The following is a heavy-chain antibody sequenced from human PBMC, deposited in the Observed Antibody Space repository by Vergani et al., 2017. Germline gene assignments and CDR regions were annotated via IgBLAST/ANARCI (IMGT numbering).Heavy chain of an antibody. V-gene: IGHV1-2*04. D-gene: IGHD1-26*01. CDR2: INPNSGGT. Sequence: QVQLVQSGAEVKKPGASVKVSCKASGYTFTGYYMHWVRQAPGQGLEWMGWINPNSGGTNYAQEFQGWVTMTRDTSISTAYMELSRLRSDDTAVYYCARIDRSYYGNWFDPWGQGTLVTVSS. CDR1: GYTFTGYY. CDR3: ARIDRSYYGNWFDP. J-gene: IGHJ5*02.